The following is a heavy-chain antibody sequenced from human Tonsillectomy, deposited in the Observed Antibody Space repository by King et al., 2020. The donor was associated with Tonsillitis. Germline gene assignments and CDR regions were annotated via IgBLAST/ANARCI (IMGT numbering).Heavy chain of an antibody. Sequence: VQLVESGGGLVQPGGSLRLSCAASGFTFSRYWMTWVRQAPGKGLEWVANIKQDGSETYYVDSVKGRFTISRDNAKNSLYLQMNSLRAEDTAVYSCAGRSCTRTACYASSWNSFYNWGQGTVVTVSS. V-gene: IGHV3-7*01. CDR1: GFTFSRYW. CDR2: IKQDGSET. CDR3: AGRSCTRTACYASSWNSFYN. D-gene: IGHD2-2*01. J-gene: IGHJ4*02.